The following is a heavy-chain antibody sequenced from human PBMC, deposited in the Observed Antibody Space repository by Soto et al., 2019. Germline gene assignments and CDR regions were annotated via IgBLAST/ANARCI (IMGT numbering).Heavy chain of an antibody. CDR3: AKGEMKTVFLIDYYYYGMDV. CDR2: ISVSGDST. CDR1: GFTFSSYA. D-gene: IGHD3-16*02. Sequence: GGSLRLSCVASGFTFSSYAMNWVRQAPGKGLEWVSIISVSGDSTYSTDSVRGRFTISRDNSKNTLYLQMSSLRAEDTAVYYCAKGEMKTVFLIDYYYYGMDVWGQGTTVTVSS. J-gene: IGHJ6*02. V-gene: IGHV3-23*01.